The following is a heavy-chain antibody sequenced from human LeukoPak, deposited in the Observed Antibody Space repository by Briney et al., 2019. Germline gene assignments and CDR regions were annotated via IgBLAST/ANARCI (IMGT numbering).Heavy chain of an antibody. CDR2: FHSDGNI. J-gene: IGHJ4*02. CDR1: GFSVSSDH. CDR3: ARVRDDFWSTYFDY. D-gene: IGHD3-3*01. Sequence: GGSLRLSCAASGFSVSSDHTSWVRQAPGKGLEWVSLFHSDGNIYYADSVKGRFTISRDDSKNTVYLQMNSLRAEDTAVYYCARVRDDFWSTYFDYWGQGTLVTVSS. V-gene: IGHV3-53*01.